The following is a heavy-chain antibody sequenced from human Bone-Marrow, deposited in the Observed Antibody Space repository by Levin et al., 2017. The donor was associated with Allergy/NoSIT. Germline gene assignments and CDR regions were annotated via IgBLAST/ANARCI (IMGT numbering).Heavy chain of an antibody. Sequence: LSLTCAASGFKFSYRGMHWVRQAPGKGLEWVGIIWYDGTNKHYADSVRGRFTISRDNSKNTLYLQMNSLRAEDTAVYYCARDLDTSELFDSWGQGTLVTVAS. D-gene: IGHD1-1*01. CDR3: ARDLDTSELFDS. CDR1: GFKFSYRG. CDR2: IWYDGTNK. V-gene: IGHV3-33*01. J-gene: IGHJ4*02.